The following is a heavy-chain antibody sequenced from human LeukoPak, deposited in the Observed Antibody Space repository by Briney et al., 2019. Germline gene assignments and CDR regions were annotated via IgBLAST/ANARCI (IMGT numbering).Heavy chain of an antibody. CDR2: INSDGSGT. CDR3: TRGYGSSLGGY. CDR1: GFTFSSYW. Sequence: QTGGSLRLSCAASGFTFSSYWMHWVRQAPGKGPVWVSRINSDGSGTSYADSVKGRFTISRDNAKNTLYLQMNSLRAEDTAVYYCTRGYGSSLGGYWGQGTLVTVSS. D-gene: IGHD3-16*01. J-gene: IGHJ4*02. V-gene: IGHV3-74*01.